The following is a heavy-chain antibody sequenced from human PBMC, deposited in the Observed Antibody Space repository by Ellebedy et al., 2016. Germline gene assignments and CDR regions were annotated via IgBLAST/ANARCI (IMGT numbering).Heavy chain of an antibody. CDR3: AREGGDDGGTRSDY. V-gene: IGHV4-4*02. CDR2: IYQTGSS. J-gene: IGHJ4*02. Sequence: SETLSLTXAVSGASISSNDWWTWVRQSPGKGLEWIGEIYQTGSSNYSPSLKSRVTISLDTSKNQFSLKLSSVTAADTAMYYCAREGGDDGGTRSDYWGQGTLVAVSS. CDR1: GASISSNDW. D-gene: IGHD1-1*01.